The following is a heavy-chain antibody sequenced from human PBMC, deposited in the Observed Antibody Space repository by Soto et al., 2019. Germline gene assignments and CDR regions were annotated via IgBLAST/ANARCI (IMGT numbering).Heavy chain of an antibody. CDR2: IKQDGSER. V-gene: IGHV3-7*05. J-gene: IGHJ4*02. CDR3: ARAGSENDY. D-gene: IGHD3-10*01. Sequence: EVQLVESGGGLVQPGGSLRLSCAASGFTFSNYWLSWVRQAPGKGLEWVANIKQDGSERNYVDSVKGRFTISRDNAKNSLYLQLNSRRAEDTAVYYCARAGSENDYWGQGTLVTVSS. CDR1: GFTFSNYW.